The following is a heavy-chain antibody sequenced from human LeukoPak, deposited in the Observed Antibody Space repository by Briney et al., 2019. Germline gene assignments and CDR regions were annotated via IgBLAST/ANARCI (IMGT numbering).Heavy chain of an antibody. V-gene: IGHV3-23*01. CDR3: AKEVYGDSTGGRFHH. J-gene: IGHJ1*01. Sequence: GGSLRLSCAASGFTFSSYAMSWVRQAPGKGLEWVSVISGRGGSTYYADSVKGRFTISRDNSKNTLYLQMNSLRAEDTAVYYCAKEVYGDSTGGRFHHWGQGTLVIVSS. CDR1: GFTFSSYA. D-gene: IGHD4-17*01. CDR2: ISGRGGST.